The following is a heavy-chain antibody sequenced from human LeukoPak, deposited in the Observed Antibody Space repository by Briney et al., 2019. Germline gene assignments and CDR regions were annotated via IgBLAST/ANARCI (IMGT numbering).Heavy chain of an antibody. CDR3: ARTVTTYWYFDL. Sequence: PGGSLRLXXAAXXFTFSSYSMNWVRQAPGKGLEWVSYISSSSSTIYYADSVKGRFTISRDNAKNSLYLQMNSLRAEDTAVYYCARTVTTYWYFDLWGRGTLVTVSS. CDR2: ISSSSSTI. D-gene: IGHD4-17*01. V-gene: IGHV3-48*01. CDR1: XFTFSSYS. J-gene: IGHJ2*01.